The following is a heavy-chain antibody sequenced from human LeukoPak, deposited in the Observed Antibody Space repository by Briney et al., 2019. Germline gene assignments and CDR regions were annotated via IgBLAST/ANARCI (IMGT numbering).Heavy chain of an antibody. Sequence: GGSLRLSCAASGFTFDDYAMHWVRQAPGMGLEWVSGISWNSGSIGYADSVKGRFTISRDNAKNSLYLQMNSLRAEDTALYYCAKGPSITMIGFDPWGQGTLVTVSS. D-gene: IGHD3-22*01. CDR1: GFTFDDYA. CDR3: AKGPSITMIGFDP. J-gene: IGHJ5*02. CDR2: ISWNSGSI. V-gene: IGHV3-9*01.